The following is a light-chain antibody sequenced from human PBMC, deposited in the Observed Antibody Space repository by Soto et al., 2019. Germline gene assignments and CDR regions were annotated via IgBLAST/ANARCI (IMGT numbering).Light chain of an antibody. CDR2: AAS. CDR1: QSISRY. V-gene: IGKV1-39*01. CDR3: QQSFSTSPFFT. Sequence: DIQMTQSPSSLSASVGDRVTITCRASQSISRYLNWYQQKPGKAPNLLIYAASSLQSGVPSRFSGSGSRTDFTLTTSCLQPEDFATYYCQQSFSTSPFFTFGPGTKVDIK. J-gene: IGKJ3*01.